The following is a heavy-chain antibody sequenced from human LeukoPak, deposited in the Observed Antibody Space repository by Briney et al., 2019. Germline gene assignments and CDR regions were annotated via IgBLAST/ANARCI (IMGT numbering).Heavy chain of an antibody. J-gene: IGHJ4*02. CDR2: IKQDGSEK. V-gene: IGHV3-7*01. D-gene: IGHD3-22*01. CDR3: ARTGDYYDTSGGV. CDR1: GFAFSSYW. Sequence: GGSLRLSCAASGFAFSSYWMSWVRQAPGKGLEWVANIKQDGSEKYYVDSVKGRFTISRDNAKNSLYLQMNSLRAEDTAVYYCARTGDYYDTSGGVWGQGTLVTVSS.